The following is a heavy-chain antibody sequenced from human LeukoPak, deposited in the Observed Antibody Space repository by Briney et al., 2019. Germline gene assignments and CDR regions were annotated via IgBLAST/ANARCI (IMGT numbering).Heavy chain of an antibody. Sequence: GGALRLSWAASGFSFSNYWMHWVRQAPGKETAGLSHINSDGSSATYADSVTGRFTFSRDSAKNTLYLQMNSLRADDTAVYYCAKKVAVAGRNFDYWGQGTLVTVYS. CDR2: INSDGSSA. V-gene: IGHV3-74*01. CDR1: GFSFSNYW. CDR3: AKKVAVAGRNFDY. D-gene: IGHD6-19*01. J-gene: IGHJ4*02.